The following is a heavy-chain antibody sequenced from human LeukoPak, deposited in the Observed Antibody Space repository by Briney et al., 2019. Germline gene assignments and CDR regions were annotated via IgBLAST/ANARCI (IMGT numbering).Heavy chain of an antibody. CDR1: GFTFSRHA. J-gene: IGHJ4*02. Sequence: HPGGSLRLSCAASGFTFSRHATSWVRQAPGRGLEWVSTIDRSGDDTYYRDSVKGRFTISRDNSKSTLYLQMYSLRAEDTAIYYCAKGGDELDYWGQGTLVTVSS. D-gene: IGHD7-27*01. CDR3: AKGGDELDY. V-gene: IGHV3-23*01. CDR2: IDRSGDDT.